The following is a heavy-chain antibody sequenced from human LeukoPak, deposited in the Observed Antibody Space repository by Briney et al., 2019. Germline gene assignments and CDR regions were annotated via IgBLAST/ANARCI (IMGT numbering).Heavy chain of an antibody. V-gene: IGHV3-21*01. CDR1: GFTFSSYS. J-gene: IGHJ4*02. CDR3: ARDLVVVVAATRDY. D-gene: IGHD2-15*01. CDR2: ISSSSSYI. Sequence: GGSLRLSCAASGFTFSSYSMNWVRQAPGKGLEWVSSISSSSSYIYYADTVKGRFTISRDNAKNSLYLQMNSLRAEDTAVYYCARDLVVVVAATRDYWGQGTLVTVSS.